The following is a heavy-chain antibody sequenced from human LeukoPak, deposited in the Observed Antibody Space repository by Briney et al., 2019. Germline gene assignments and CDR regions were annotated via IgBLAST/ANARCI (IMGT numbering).Heavy chain of an antibody. CDR2: IYFSGTT. CDR3: ARDPAPYCSSGNCYGAFDI. V-gene: IGHV4-31*03. D-gene: IGHD2-2*01. Sequence: SETLSLTCTVSGASINSGHNYWSWIRQHPGKGLEWIGYIYFSGTTYYNPSLRSRVTISVDTSKNQFSLKLSSVTAADTAVYYCARDPAPYCSSGNCYGAFDIWGQGTMVTVSS. J-gene: IGHJ3*02. CDR1: GASINSGHNY.